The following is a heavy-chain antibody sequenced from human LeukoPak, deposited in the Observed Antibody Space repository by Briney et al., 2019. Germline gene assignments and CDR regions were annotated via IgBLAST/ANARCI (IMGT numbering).Heavy chain of an antibody. CDR3: GRAAMASYYYYYYMDV. CDR1: GFTFSSYN. D-gene: IGHD2-2*01. J-gene: IGHJ6*03. V-gene: IGHV3-21*01. Sequence: GGSLRLSCAASGFTFSSYNMNWVRQAPGQGLEWVSSITSGSSYIYYADSVKGRFTISRDNAKNTLYLQMNSLRAEDTAVYYCGRAAMASYYYYYYMDVWGKGTTVTVSS. CDR2: ITSGSSYI.